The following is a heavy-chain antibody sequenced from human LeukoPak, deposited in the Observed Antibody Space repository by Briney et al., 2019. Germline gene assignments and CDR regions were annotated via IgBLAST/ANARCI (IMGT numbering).Heavy chain of an antibody. Sequence: ASVKVSCKASGYTFTSYGISWVRQAPGQGLEWMGWISAYNGNTNYAQKLQGRVTMTTDTSTSTAYMELRSLRSDDTAVYYCARLFGGYSSSWGNWFDPWGQGTLVTVSS. CDR3: ARLFGGYSSSWGNWFDP. CDR1: GYTFTSYG. J-gene: IGHJ5*02. CDR2: ISAYNGNT. D-gene: IGHD6-13*01. V-gene: IGHV1-18*01.